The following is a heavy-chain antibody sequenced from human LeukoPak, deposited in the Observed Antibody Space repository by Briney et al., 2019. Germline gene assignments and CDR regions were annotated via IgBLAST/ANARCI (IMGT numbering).Heavy chain of an antibody. V-gene: IGHV1-8*01. J-gene: IGHJ6*03. CDR3: ARAPTKYSSSPYYYYYYMDV. CDR2: MNPNSGNT. D-gene: IGHD6-6*01. Sequence: ASVKVSCKASGYTFTSYGINWVRQATGQGLEWMGWMNPNSGNTGYAQKFQGRVTMTRNTSISTAYMELSSLRSEDTAVYYCARAPTKYSSSPYYYYYYMDVWGKGTTVTVSS. CDR1: GYTFTSYG.